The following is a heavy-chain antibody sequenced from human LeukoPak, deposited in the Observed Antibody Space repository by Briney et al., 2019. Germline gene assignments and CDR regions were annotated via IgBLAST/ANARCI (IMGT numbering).Heavy chain of an antibody. CDR1: GFTFSSYW. J-gene: IGHJ3*02. V-gene: IGHV3-7*01. Sequence: GGSLRLSCAASGFTFSSYWMSWVRQAPGKGLEWVANIKQDGSEKYYVDSVKGRFTISRDNAKNSLYLQMNSLRAEDTAVYYCARAEARYSLGDAFDIWGQGTMVTVSS. CDR2: IKQDGSEK. CDR3: ARAEARYSLGDAFDI. D-gene: IGHD3-9*01.